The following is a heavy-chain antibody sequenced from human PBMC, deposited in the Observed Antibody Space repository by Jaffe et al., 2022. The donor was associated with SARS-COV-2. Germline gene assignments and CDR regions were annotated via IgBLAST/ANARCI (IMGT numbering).Heavy chain of an antibody. D-gene: IGHD1-1*01. CDR1: GFTFSSYA. Sequence: QVQLVESGGGVVQPGRSLRLSCTVSGFTFSSYAIHWVRQAPGKGLEWVAVIWYDGSNKYYRDSVKGRFTISRDNSKNTVYLQMNSLRAEDTALYYCARDYKTLDYWGQGTLVTVSS. J-gene: IGHJ4*02. V-gene: IGHV3-33*01. CDR3: ARDYKTLDY. CDR2: IWYDGSNK.